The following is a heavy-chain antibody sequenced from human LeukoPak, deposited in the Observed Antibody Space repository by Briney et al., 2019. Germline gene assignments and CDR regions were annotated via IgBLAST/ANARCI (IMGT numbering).Heavy chain of an antibody. CDR1: GGSFSRSSHY. CDR3: ARQYYDSSGYYPWYFDQ. CDR2: MYYSGST. Sequence: PSETLSLTCTVSGGSFSRSSHYWGWIRQPPGKGLEWIGSMYYSGSTYYNQSLKSRVTVSVDTSKNQFSLKLTSVTAADTAVYYCARQYYDSSGYYPWYFDQWGQGTLVTVSS. J-gene: IGHJ4*02. V-gene: IGHV4-39*01. D-gene: IGHD3-22*01.